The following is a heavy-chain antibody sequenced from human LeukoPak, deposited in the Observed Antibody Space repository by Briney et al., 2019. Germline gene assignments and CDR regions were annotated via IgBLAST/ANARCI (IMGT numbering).Heavy chain of an antibody. J-gene: IGHJ4*02. V-gene: IGHV3-30*07. CDR2: ISSDGSKT. CDR3: ATDLKVGATDY. CDR1: GFIFSNYA. D-gene: IGHD1-26*01. Sequence: GGSLRLSCAASGFIFSNYAMHWVRQAPGKGLEWVALISSDGSKTYHADSVKGRFSISRDNSKNTLYLQMNSLRAEDTAVYYCATDLKVGATDYWGQGTLVTVSS.